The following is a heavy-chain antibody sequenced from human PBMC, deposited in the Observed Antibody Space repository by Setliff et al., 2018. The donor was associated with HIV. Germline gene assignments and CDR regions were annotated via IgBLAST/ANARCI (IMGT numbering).Heavy chain of an antibody. Sequence: LSLTCAVYGGSFSGYYWSWIRQSPGKGLEWIGEIIYNGGTNYNPSLKSRVSISLDTSKNQFSLKLTSVTAADTAIYYCARGEGLCGGGDCFPLAYFDYWGRGTLVTVSS. V-gene: IGHV4-34*01. CDR1: GGSFSGYY. CDR2: IIYNGGT. D-gene: IGHD2-21*02. CDR3: ARGEGLCGGGDCFPLAYFDY. J-gene: IGHJ4*02.